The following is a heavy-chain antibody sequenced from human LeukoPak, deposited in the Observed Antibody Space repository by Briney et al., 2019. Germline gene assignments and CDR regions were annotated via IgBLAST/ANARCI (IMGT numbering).Heavy chain of an antibody. D-gene: IGHD6-13*01. CDR3: ARSGSSWYYFDC. CDR2: ISSGGTTI. Sequence: GGSLRLSCAASGFTFSNYALNWVRQAPGKELEWVSYISSGGTTIYYADSVKGRFTFSRDNAKNSLYLQMNSLRAEDTAVYYCARSGSSWYYFDCWGQGTLVTVSS. J-gene: IGHJ4*02. CDR1: GFTFSNYA. V-gene: IGHV3-48*03.